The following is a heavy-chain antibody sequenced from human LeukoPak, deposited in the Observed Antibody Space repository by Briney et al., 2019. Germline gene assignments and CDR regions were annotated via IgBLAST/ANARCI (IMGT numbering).Heavy chain of an antibody. J-gene: IGHJ4*02. CDR1: GYTFTGYY. D-gene: IGHD6-6*01. Sequence: ASVKVFCKASGYTFTGYYMHWVRQAPGQGLEWMGRINPNSGGTNYAQKFQGRVTMTRDTSISTAYMELSRLRSDDTAVYYCARLFTVAARRVPDYWGQGTLVTVSS. CDR3: ARLFTVAARRVPDY. V-gene: IGHV1-2*06. CDR2: INPNSGGT.